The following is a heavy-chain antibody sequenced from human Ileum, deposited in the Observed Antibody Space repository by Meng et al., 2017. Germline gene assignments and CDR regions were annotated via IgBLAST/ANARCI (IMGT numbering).Heavy chain of an antibody. CDR1: GITLMNYG. D-gene: IGHD3/OR15-3a*01. Sequence: GESLKISCAASGITLMNYGMHWVRQAPGKGLEWVSVISGSGSITYYADSLRGRFTISRDNSKNTLYLQMRSLRAEETGVYYCAKQFCDFGLVNSFDYWGQGALVTVSS. V-gene: IGHV3-23*01. J-gene: IGHJ4*02. CDR3: AKQFCDFGLVNSFDY. CDR2: ISGSGSIT.